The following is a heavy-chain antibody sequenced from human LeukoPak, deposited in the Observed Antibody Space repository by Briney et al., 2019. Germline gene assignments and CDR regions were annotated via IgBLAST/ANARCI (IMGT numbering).Heavy chain of an antibody. Sequence: ASVKVSCKASGGTFSSYAISWVRQAPGQGLEWMGWINPNSGGTNYAQKFQGRVTMTRDTSISTAYMELSRLRSDDTAVYYCARVRALRLVAAAGENWFDPWGQGTLVTVSS. CDR1: GGTFSSYA. CDR2: INPNSGGT. J-gene: IGHJ5*02. CDR3: ARVRALRLVAAAGENWFDP. V-gene: IGHV1-2*02. D-gene: IGHD6-13*01.